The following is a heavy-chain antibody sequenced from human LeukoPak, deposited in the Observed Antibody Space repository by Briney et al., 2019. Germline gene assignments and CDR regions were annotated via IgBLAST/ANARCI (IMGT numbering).Heavy chain of an antibody. D-gene: IGHD3-10*01. Sequence: AGSLRLSCAASGFTFSSFGMSWVRQAPGKGLESVSSINAGGGTYTYYADSVKGRFTISRDNSKNTLHLQMNSLRAEDTAVYYCAKRGESGVYYFGFWGQGTLVTVSS. CDR1: GFTFSSFG. CDR2: INAGGGTYT. CDR3: AKRGESGVYYFGF. J-gene: IGHJ4*02. V-gene: IGHV3-23*01.